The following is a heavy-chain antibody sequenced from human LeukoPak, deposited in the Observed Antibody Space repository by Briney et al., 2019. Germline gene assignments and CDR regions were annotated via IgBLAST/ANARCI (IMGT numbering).Heavy chain of an antibody. J-gene: IGHJ4*02. Sequence: PSETLSLTCTVSAGSISSSAYYWGWIRQPPGKGLEWIGSLCCGGNTYYSPSLRRQITMSVNTSKNHFSPKLSPVTAADTAIYYCARRNWDDKDYWGQGTLVTVSS. CDR3: ARRNWDDKDY. CDR1: AGSISSSAYY. CDR2: LCCGGNT. V-gene: IGHV4-39*02. D-gene: IGHD1-20*01.